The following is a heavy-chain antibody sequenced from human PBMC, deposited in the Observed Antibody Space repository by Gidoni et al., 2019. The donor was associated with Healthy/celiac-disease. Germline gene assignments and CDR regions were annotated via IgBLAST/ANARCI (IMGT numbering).Heavy chain of an antibody. CDR1: GGSFSGYY. V-gene: IGHV4-34*01. D-gene: IGHD3-16*02. CDR3: ARGRYDYIWGSYHLFDY. J-gene: IGHJ4*02. CDR2: INHSGST. Sequence: QVQLQPWGAGLLKSSETLSLTCAVYGGSFSGYYWSSIRQPPGKGLEWIGEINHSGSTNYNPSLKSRVTISVDTSKNQFSLKLSSVTAADTAVYYCARGRYDYIWGSYHLFDYWGQGTLVTVSS.